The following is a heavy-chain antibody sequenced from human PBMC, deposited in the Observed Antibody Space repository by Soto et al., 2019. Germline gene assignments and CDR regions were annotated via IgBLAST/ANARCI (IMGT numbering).Heavy chain of an antibody. J-gene: IGHJ6*02. CDR3: ATETDFWSGYQLGMDV. D-gene: IGHD3-3*01. CDR2: FDPEDGET. CDR1: GYTLTELS. V-gene: IGHV1-24*01. Sequence: ASVKVSRKVSGYTLTELSMHWVRQAPGKGLEWMGGFDPEDGETIYAQKFQGRVTMTEDTSTDTAYMELSSLRSEDTAVYYCATETDFWSGYQLGMDVWGQGTTVTVSS.